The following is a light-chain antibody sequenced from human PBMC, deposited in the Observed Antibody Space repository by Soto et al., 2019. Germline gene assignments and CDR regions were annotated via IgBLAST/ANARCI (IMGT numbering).Light chain of an antibody. CDR2: DVS. J-gene: IGKJ4*01. CDR1: QDIYSW. V-gene: IGKV1-5*01. Sequence: DIQMTQSPSTLSASVGDRVTITCRASQDIYSWLAWYQQKPGKAPKVLIYDVSGLKSGVPSRFRGSGSGTDFTLTINNLQADDFATYYCQQYSRFPLTFGGGTKVEIK. CDR3: QQYSRFPLT.